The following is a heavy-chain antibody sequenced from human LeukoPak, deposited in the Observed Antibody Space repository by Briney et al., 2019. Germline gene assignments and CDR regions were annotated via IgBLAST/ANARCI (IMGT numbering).Heavy chain of an antibody. D-gene: IGHD3-10*01. CDR3: PRGAVRGVFVY. CDR2: IYSGGST. J-gene: IGHJ4*02. V-gene: IGHV3-53*01. CDR1: GFTVSSNY. Sequence: GGSLRLSCAASGFTVSSNYMSWVRQAPGKGLEWVSVIYSGGSTYYADSVKGRFTISRDNSKNTLYLQMNSLRAEDTAVYYCPRGAVRGVFVYWGQGTLVTVSS.